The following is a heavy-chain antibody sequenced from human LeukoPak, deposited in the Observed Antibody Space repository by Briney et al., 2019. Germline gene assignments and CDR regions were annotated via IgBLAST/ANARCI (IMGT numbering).Heavy chain of an antibody. CDR3: ARLEYSSSWYGVDP. D-gene: IGHD6-13*01. V-gene: IGHV4-59*08. Sequence: SETLSLTCTVSGGSIISYYWSWIRQPPGKGLEWIGYIYYSGSTNYNPSLKSRVTISVDTSKNQFSLKLSSVTAADTAVYYCARLEYSSSWYGVDPWGQGTLVTVSS. CDR2: IYYSGST. CDR1: GGSIISYY. J-gene: IGHJ5*02.